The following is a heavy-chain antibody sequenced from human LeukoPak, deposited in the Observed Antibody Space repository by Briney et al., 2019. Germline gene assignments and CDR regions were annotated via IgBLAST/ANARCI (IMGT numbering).Heavy chain of an antibody. CDR3: ARDFSNFSYGTWFDS. J-gene: IGHJ5*01. V-gene: IGHV1-18*01. Sequence: ASVKVSSKASGYTFTRYGITWVRQAPGQGLERMGWISTYNGKTNYAQKVQDRVTMITDTSTSTFYMELRSLKSDDTALYFCARDFSNFSYGTWFDSWGQGTLVTVSS. CDR2: ISTYNGKT. CDR1: GYTFTRYG. D-gene: IGHD1-1*01.